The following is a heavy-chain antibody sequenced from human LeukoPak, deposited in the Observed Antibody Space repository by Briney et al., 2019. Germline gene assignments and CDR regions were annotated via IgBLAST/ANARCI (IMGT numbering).Heavy chain of an antibody. CDR1: GGSIKDYR. D-gene: IGHD3-22*01. J-gene: IGHJ6*02. V-gene: IGHV4-59*12. CDR2: VYYSAST. Sequence: PSETLSLTCSVSGGSIKDYRWSWIRQPPGKGLEYIGFVYYSASTNYNPSLKSRVTMSLDTSKKQFSLNLNSVTAADTAVYYCARGRSVRGYYYYYGMDVWGQGTTVTVSS. CDR3: ARGRSVRGYYYYYGMDV.